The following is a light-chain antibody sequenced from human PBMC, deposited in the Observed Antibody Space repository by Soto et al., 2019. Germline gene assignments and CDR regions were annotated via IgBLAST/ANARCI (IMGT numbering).Light chain of an antibody. Sequence: DIQMTQSPSSVSASVGDRFPITFRASQGISSWLVWYQQKPGKAPKFLIYAASSLQSGVPSRFSGSGSGTDFTLTISSLQPEDFATYYCLQAKSFPLTFGGGTKVEIK. CDR2: AAS. J-gene: IGKJ4*01. V-gene: IGKV1-12*01. CDR3: LQAKSFPLT. CDR1: QGISSW.